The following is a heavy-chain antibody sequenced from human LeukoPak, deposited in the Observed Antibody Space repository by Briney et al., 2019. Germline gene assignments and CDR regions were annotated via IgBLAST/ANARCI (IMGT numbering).Heavy chain of an antibody. CDR3: ARDDSSSWYQEY. V-gene: IGHV3-69-1*02. CDR2: IKSNI. Sequence: GGSLRLSCSASGFTFSDYSMNWARQAPGKGLEWVAYIKSNIYYADSVKGRFTISRDNAKNLLYLQMNSLTAEDTAVYYCARDDSSSWYQEYWGQGTLVTVSS. D-gene: IGHD6-13*01. J-gene: IGHJ4*02. CDR1: GFTFSDYS.